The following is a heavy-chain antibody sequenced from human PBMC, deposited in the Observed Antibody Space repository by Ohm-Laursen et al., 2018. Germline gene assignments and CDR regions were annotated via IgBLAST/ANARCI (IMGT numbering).Heavy chain of an antibody. D-gene: IGHD3-22*01. J-gene: IGHJ5*02. CDR1: GGSISSYY. CDR2: IYYSGST. V-gene: IGHV4-59*01. CDR3: ARQYYYDSSGYGNWFDP. Sequence: PSQTLSLTCTVSGGSISSYYWSWIRQPPGKGLEWIGYIYYSGSTNYNPSLKSRVTISVDTSKNQFSLKLSSVTAADTAVYYCARQYYYDSSGYGNWFDPWGQGTLVTVSS.